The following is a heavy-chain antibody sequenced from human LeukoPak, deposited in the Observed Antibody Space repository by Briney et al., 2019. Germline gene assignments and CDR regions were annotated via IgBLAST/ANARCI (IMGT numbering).Heavy chain of an antibody. Sequence: SETLSLTCAVSGGSISYYYWSWIRQPAGKGLEWIGRIYSSGSTNDNPSLKSRVTISVDTSKNQFSLKLSSVTAADTAVYYCARLASDAFDVWGQGTMVTVSS. CDR2: IYSSGST. CDR3: ARLASDAFDV. V-gene: IGHV4-4*07. J-gene: IGHJ3*01. CDR1: GGSISYYY.